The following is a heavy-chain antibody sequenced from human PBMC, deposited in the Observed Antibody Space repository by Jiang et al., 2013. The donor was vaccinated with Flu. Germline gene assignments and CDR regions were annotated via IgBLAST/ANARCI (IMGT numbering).Heavy chain of an antibody. CDR1: TVGGNY. CDR3: TTGGGQTVAGYY. J-gene: IGHJ4*02. CDR2: CYRCGT. Sequence: TVGGNYMSWVRQAPGKGRGVGLSYCYRCGTNYADSVKGRFTISRDNSKNTLELQMNSLRREDTALYYCTTGGGQTVAGYYWGQGTLVTVSS. V-gene: IGHV3-53*05. D-gene: IGHD6-19*01.